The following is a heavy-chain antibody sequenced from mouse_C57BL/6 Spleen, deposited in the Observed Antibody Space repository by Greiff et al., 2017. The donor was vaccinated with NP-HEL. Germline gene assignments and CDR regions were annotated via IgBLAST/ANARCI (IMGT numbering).Heavy chain of an antibody. CDR3: ARGSFTTVVADY. V-gene: IGHV1-54*01. CDR2: INPGSGGT. Sequence: VKLQESGAELVRPGTSVKVSCKASGYAFTNYLIEWVKQRPGQGLEWIGVINPGSGGTNYNEKFKGKATLTADKSSSTAYMQLSSLTSEDSAVYFCARGSFTTVVADYWGQGTTLTVSS. D-gene: IGHD1-1*01. CDR1: GYAFTNYL. J-gene: IGHJ2*01.